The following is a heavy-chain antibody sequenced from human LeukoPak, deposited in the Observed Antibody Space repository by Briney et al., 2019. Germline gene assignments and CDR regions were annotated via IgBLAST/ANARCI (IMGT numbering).Heavy chain of an antibody. CDR3: ATLIVGATSSDY. CDR2: IRYDGSNK. V-gene: IGHV3-30*02. J-gene: IGHJ4*02. D-gene: IGHD1-26*01. Sequence: GGSLRLSCAASGFTFSSYSMNWVRQAPGKGLEWVAFIRYDGSNKYYADSVKGRFTISRDNSKNTLYLQMNSLRAEDTAVYYCATLIVGATSSDYWGQGTLVTVSS. CDR1: GFTFSSYS.